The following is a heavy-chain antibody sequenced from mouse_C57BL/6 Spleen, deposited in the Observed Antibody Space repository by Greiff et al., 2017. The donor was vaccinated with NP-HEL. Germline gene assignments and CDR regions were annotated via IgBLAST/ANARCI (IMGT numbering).Heavy chain of an antibody. CDR2: INPYNGGT. J-gene: IGHJ3*01. V-gene: IGHV1-19*01. CDR1: GYTFTDYY. CDR3: ARGFYYGYDGFAY. D-gene: IGHD2-2*01. Sequence: EVHLVESGPVLVKPGASVKMSCKASGYTFTDYYMNWVKQSHGKSLEWIGVINPYNGGTSYNQKFKGKATLTVDKSSSTAYMELNSLTSEDSAVYYCARGFYYGYDGFAYWGQGTLVTVSA.